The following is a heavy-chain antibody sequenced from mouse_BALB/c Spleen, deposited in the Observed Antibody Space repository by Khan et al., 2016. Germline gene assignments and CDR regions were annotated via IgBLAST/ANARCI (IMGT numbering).Heavy chain of an antibody. CDR1: GYTFTDYS. Sequence: QIQLVQSGPELKKPGETVKISCKASGYTFTDYSMHWVKQAPGKGLKWMGWINTETGEPTYADDFKGRFAFSLETSASTAYLQINNLKNEDMATYFCARSRYGYGAYWGQETLVTVSA. CDR2: INTETGEP. D-gene: IGHD1-2*01. V-gene: IGHV9-2-1*01. CDR3: ARSRYGYGAY. J-gene: IGHJ3*01.